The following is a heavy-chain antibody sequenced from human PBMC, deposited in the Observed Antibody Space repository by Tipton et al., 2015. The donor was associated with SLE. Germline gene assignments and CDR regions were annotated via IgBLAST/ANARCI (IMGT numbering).Heavy chain of an antibody. V-gene: IGHV4-59*01. D-gene: IGHD1-26*01. CDR1: GDSITDYY. J-gene: IGHJ4*02. CDR3: AGGNYPPPTFDY. CDR2: IYKTGIT. Sequence: TLSLTCIVSGDSITDYYWVWIRQPPGRGLEWMGYIYKTGITSYDPSLTSRVTISVDTSKNQFSLKLSSVTAADTAVYFCAGGNYPPPTFDYWGQGSLVTVSS.